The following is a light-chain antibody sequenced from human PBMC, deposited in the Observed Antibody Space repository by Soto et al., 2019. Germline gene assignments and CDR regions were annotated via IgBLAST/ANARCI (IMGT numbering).Light chain of an antibody. CDR2: EVS. J-gene: IGLJ2*01. Sequence: QSALTQPASVSGSPGQSITISCTGTSSDVGGYNYVSWYQQHPGKAPKLMIYEVSNRPSGVSNRFSGSESGNTASLTISGLQTEDEATYYCSSYTRSSTVVFGGGTTLTVL. CDR3: SSYTRSSTVV. CDR1: SSDVGGYNY. V-gene: IGLV2-14*01.